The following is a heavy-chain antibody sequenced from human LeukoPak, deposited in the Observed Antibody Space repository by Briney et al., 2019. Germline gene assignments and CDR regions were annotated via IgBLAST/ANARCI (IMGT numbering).Heavy chain of an antibody. Sequence: GGSLRLSCAVPGFIFSSYAMSWVRQAPGKGLEWISAISGSGGSTYYADSVKGRFTISRGNSKNTLYLQMNSLRAEDTAVYYCAKGPYQLPLDYWGQGTLVTVSS. D-gene: IGHD2-2*01. CDR2: ISGSGGST. CDR1: GFIFSSYA. CDR3: AKGPYQLPLDY. V-gene: IGHV3-23*01. J-gene: IGHJ4*02.